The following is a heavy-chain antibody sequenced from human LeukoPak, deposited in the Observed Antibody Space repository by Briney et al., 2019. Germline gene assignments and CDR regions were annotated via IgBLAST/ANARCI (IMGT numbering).Heavy chain of an antibody. Sequence: SETLSLTCTVSGGSISSSSYYWGWIRQPPGTGLEWIGSIYYSGSTYYNPSLKSRVTISVDTSKNQFSLKLSSVTAADTAVYYCARYYGGPDAFDIWGQGTMVTVSS. CDR1: GGSISSSSYY. V-gene: IGHV4-39*07. CDR3: ARYYGGPDAFDI. D-gene: IGHD4-23*01. CDR2: IYYSGST. J-gene: IGHJ3*02.